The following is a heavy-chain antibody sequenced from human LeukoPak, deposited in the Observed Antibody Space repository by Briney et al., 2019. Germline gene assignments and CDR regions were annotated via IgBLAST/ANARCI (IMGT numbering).Heavy chain of an antibody. CDR1: GGSISSSNW. D-gene: IGHD3-3*01. J-gene: IGHJ5*02. CDR3: ARRYYDFWSGLNP. CDR2: IYHSGST. Sequence: KTSETLSLTCAVSGGSISSSNWWSWVRQPPGKGLEWIGEIYHSGSTNYNPSLKSRVTISVDKSKNQFSLKLSSVTAADTAVYYCARRYYDFWSGLNPWGQGTLVTVSS. V-gene: IGHV4-4*02.